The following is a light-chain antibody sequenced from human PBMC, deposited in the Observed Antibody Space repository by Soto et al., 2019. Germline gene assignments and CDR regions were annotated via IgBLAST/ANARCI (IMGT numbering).Light chain of an antibody. V-gene: IGKV3-11*01. J-gene: IGKJ4*01. CDR1: QSVGRS. CDR3: QQPSNS. Sequence: EIVVTQSPATLSLSPGDRAVLSCRASQSVGRSLTWYQHRPGQAPRLLIYDASTRATGIPRRFSGSGSGTDFTLTISSLAPEDFALYYCQQPSNSFRGGTKVAIK. CDR2: DAS.